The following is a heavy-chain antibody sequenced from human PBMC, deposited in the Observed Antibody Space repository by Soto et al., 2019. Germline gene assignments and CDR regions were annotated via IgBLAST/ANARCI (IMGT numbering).Heavy chain of an antibody. Sequence: PSETLSLTCAVYGGSFSGYYWTWIRQPPGKGLEWIGYIYYSGSTNYNPSLKSRVTISVDTSKNQFSLKLSSVTAADTAVYYCARFRLGSSGGGDFDYWGQGTLVTVSS. J-gene: IGHJ4*02. CDR2: IYYSGST. D-gene: IGHD3-16*01. CDR1: GGSFSGYY. V-gene: IGHV4-59*01. CDR3: ARFRLGSSGGGDFDY.